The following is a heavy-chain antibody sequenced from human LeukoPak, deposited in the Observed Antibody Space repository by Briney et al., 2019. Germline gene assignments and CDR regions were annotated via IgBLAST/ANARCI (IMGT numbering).Heavy chain of an antibody. CDR2: ISSDGSNK. D-gene: IGHD3-10*01. CDR3: ARDQLLLWFGEYYYYYYGMDV. J-gene: IGHJ6*04. V-gene: IGHV3-30*04. CDR1: GFTFSSYA. Sequence: GSSLRLSCEASGFTFSSYAMHWVRQAPGQGLEWVGVISSDGSNKYYADSVQGRFTISRDNSKNTLYLQMNSLRAEDTAVYYCARDQLLLWFGEYYYYYYGMDVWGKGTTVTVSS.